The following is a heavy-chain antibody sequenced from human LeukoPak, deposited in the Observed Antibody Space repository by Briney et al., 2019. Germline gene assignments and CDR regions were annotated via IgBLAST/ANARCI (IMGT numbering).Heavy chain of an antibody. J-gene: IGHJ4*02. CDR1: GYTFTGYY. CDR3: ERDISGYDLGKTIDY. V-gene: IGHV1-2*02. D-gene: IGHD5-12*01. CDR2: INPNSGGT. Sequence: ASVKVSCKASGYTFTGYYMHWVRQAPGQGLEWMGWINPNSGGTNYAQKFQGRVTMTRDTSISTAYMELSRLRSDDTAVYYCERDISGYDLGKTIDYWGQGTLVTVSS.